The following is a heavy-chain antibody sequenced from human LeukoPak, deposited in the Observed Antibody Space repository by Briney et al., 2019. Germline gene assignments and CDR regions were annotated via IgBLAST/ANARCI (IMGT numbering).Heavy chain of an antibody. V-gene: IGHV3-21*01. D-gene: IGHD3-10*01. CDR1: GFTFSSYT. J-gene: IGHJ4*02. CDR2: ISSSSSNI. Sequence: GGSLRLSCAVSGFTFSSYTMNWVRQAPGKGLEWVSSISSSSSNIYYADSVKGRFTISRDNAKNSLYLEMNSLRAEDTAVYYCAKVTYGSGTYGAFDSWGQGTLVTVSS. CDR3: AKVTYGSGTYGAFDS.